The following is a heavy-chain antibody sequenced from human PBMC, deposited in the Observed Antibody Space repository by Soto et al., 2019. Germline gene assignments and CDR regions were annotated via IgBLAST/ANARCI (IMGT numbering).Heavy chain of an antibody. J-gene: IGHJ6*02. CDR1: GGSFSGYY. D-gene: IGHD3-10*01. CDR2: IYYGGST. Sequence: SETLSLTCAVYGGSFSGYYWSWIRQPPGKGLEWIGNIYYGGSTYYNPSLRSRVTMSVDTSKNQFSLNLNSVTAADTAVYYCATSGDRYYFSDMDVWGQGTTVTVPS. V-gene: IGHV4-34*01. CDR3: ATSGDRYYFSDMDV.